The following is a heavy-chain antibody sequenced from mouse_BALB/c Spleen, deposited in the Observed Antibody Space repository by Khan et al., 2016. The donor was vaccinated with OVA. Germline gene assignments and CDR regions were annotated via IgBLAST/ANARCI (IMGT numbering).Heavy chain of an antibody. CDR2: IKYSGST. V-gene: IGHV3-2*02. CDR3: ARSGTITTVVATDFDY. CDR1: GYSITSDYV. J-gene: IGHJ2*01. D-gene: IGHD1-1*01. Sequence: EVQLQESGPGLVKPSQSLSLTCTVTGYSITSDYVWNWIRQFPGNKLEWMGYIKYSGSTSYNPSLKSRISITRDTSKNQFFLQLNSVTTEDTATYYCARSGTITTVVATDFDYWGQGTTLTVSS.